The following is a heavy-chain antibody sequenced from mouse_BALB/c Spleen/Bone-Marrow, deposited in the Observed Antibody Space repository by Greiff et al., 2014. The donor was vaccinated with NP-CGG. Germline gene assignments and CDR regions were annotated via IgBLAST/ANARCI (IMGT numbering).Heavy chain of an antibody. CDR2: IDPANGNS. D-gene: IGHD1-1*01. V-gene: IGHV14-3*02. J-gene: IGHJ2*01. CDR1: GFNIKDTY. Sequence: VQLQQPGAELVKPGASVKLSCTASGFNIKDTYMHWVKQRPEQGLEWIGRIDPANGNSKYDPKFQGKATITADTSSNTAYLQLSSLTSEDTAVYYCAFITTVVECYFDYWGQGTTLTVSS. CDR3: AFITTVVECYFDY.